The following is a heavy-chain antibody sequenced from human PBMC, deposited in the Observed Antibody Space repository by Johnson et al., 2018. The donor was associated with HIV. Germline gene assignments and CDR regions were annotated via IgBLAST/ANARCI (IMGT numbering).Heavy chain of an antibody. CDR1: GFTFSSYD. CDR2: ISYDGSNK. J-gene: IGHJ3*02. V-gene: IGHV3-30*03. D-gene: IGHD3-22*01. CDR3: ARVGYYVDAFDI. Sequence: HVQLVESGGGVVQPGRSLRLSCAASGFTFSSYDMHWVRQATGKGLEWVAVISYDGSNKFYADSVKGRFTISRDNSKNTLYLQMNSLRVEDTAVYYCARVGYYVDAFDIWGQGTVVTVSS.